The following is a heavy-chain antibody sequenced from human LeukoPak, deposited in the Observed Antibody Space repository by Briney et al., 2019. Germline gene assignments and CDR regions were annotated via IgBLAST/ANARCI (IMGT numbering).Heavy chain of an antibody. CDR1: GFTFSDYG. Sequence: PGRSLRLSCVASGFTFSDYGMHWVRQGPGKGLEYVSGINDYGTRTHYGDSAKGRFIISRDDSRNTVFLHMNSLRGDDTALYYCVKDLSGSYTFDFWGQGILVTVSS. V-gene: IGHV3-64D*09. D-gene: IGHD1-26*01. CDR3: VKDLSGSYTFDF. J-gene: IGHJ4*02. CDR2: INDYGTRT.